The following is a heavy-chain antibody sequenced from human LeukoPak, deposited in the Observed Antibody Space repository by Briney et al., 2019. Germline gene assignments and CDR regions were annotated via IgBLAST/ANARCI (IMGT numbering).Heavy chain of an antibody. CDR3: AKAVWFGEFDYYFFGLDV. CDR2: ISGSGGDT. V-gene: IGHV3-23*01. Sequence: EGSLRLSCAAFGFTFSSYAMGWVRQAPGKGLEWVSAISGSGGDTYYADSVKGRFTFSRDNSKNTLYLQMNSLRPEDTALYYCAKAVWFGEFDYYFFGLDVWGQGTTVTVSS. J-gene: IGHJ6*02. D-gene: IGHD3-10*01. CDR1: GFTFSSYA.